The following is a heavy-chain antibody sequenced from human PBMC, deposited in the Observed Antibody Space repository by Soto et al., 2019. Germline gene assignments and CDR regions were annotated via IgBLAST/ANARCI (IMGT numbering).Heavy chain of an antibody. CDR2: IYDDGSA. D-gene: IGHD2-15*01. CDR1: GGSLSSSY. Sequence: SETLSLTCTVSGGSLSSSYWSWIRQPPGKGLEWLAYIYDDGSANYNPSLKSRATISLDMSKNQFSLKLTSVTAADTAVYYCARDKYCSGGSCRKNWFDPWGQGTLVTVSS. CDR3: ARDKYCSGGSCRKNWFDP. V-gene: IGHV4-59*01. J-gene: IGHJ5*02.